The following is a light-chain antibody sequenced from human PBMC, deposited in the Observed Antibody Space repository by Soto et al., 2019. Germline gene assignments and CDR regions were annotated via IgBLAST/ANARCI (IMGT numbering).Light chain of an antibody. Sequence: EVLMTQSPATLSVSPGERATLSCRASQSVGIKLAWYQQKPGQAPRLLMYSASTRATGIAARFSGGGSGTDFTLTISSLQSEDFAVYYCQQYNNWPRTFGQGTKVEIK. CDR1: QSVGIK. V-gene: IGKV3-15*01. J-gene: IGKJ1*01. CDR3: QQYNNWPRT. CDR2: SAS.